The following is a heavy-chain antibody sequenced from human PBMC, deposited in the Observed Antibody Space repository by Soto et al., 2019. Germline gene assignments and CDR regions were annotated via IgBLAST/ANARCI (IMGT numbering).Heavy chain of an antibody. CDR1: GFTFSSYA. J-gene: IGHJ4*02. CDR2: ISGSGGIT. D-gene: IGHD2-15*01. Sequence: GGSLRLSCAASGFTFSSYAMSWVRQVPGKGLEWVSAISGSGGITYYADSVKGRFTISRDNSKNTLYLQMNSLRDADPAVSYCAKARMGVVNPFDYWGQGTLVTVSS. CDR3: AKARMGVVNPFDY. V-gene: IGHV3-23*01.